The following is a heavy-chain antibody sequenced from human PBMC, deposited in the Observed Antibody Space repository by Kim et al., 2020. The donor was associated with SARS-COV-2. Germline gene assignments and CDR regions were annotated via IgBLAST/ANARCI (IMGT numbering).Heavy chain of an antibody. CDR2: TYYRSKWFN. J-gene: IGHJ4*02. CDR1: GDSVSSISAA. Sequence: SQTLSLTCAISGDSVSSISAAWNWIRQSPSRGLEWLGRTYYRSKWFNDYAVSVKSRITINADTSKNQFFLHLKSVTPEDTAVYFCVRNVGDWGQGTLVTVSS. V-gene: IGHV6-1*01. CDR3: VRNVGD.